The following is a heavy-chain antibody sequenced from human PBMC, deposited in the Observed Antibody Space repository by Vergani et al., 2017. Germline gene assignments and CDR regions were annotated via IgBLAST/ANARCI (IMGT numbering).Heavy chain of an antibody. Sequence: QVQLVQSGAEVKKPGASVKVSCKASGYTFTSYDINWVRQATGQGLEWMGWMNPNSGNTGYAQKFQGRVTITRNTSISTAYMELSSLRSEDTAVYYCARGGXYCGGDCSGGGFDYWGQGTLVTVSS. CDR1: GYTFTSYD. J-gene: IGHJ4*02. V-gene: IGHV1-8*03. D-gene: IGHD2-21*02. CDR2: MNPNSGNT. CDR3: ARGGXYCGGDCSGGGFDY.